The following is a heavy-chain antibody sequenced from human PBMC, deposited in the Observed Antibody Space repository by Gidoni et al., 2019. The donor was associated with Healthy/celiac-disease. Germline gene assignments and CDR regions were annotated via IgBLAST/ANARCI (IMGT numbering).Heavy chain of an antibody. D-gene: IGHD6-19*01. Sequence: QLQLQESGPGLVKPSETLSLTCTVSGGSISSSSYYWGWIRQPPGKGLEWIGSIYYSGSPYYNPSLKSRVTISVDTSKNQFSLKLSSVTAADTAVYYCARQTHQWLAIDYWGQGTLVTVSS. CDR2: IYYSGSP. CDR1: GGSISSSSYY. J-gene: IGHJ4*02. CDR3: ARQTHQWLAIDY. V-gene: IGHV4-39*01.